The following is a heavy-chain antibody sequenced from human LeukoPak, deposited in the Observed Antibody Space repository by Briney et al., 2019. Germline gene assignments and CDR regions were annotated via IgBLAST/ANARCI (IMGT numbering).Heavy chain of an antibody. D-gene: IGHD3-3*01. Sequence: SETLSLTCTVSGGSITTSTYFWGWIRQPPGKGLEWIGTIHYSGSTYYDPSLKSRVTISIDTSKNQFSLKLSSVTAADTAVYYCAREPLWSGYSYYYYYMDVWGKGTTVTVSS. CDR3: AREPLWSGYSYYYYYMDV. CDR1: GGSITTSTYF. V-gene: IGHV4-39*07. CDR2: IHYSGST. J-gene: IGHJ6*03.